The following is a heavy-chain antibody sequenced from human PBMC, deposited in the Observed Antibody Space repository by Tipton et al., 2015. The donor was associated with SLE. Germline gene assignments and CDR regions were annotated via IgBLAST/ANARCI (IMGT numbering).Heavy chain of an antibody. J-gene: IGHJ4*02. CDR1: GFTFSSND. V-gene: IGHV3-33*08. CDR2: IWYDGSSE. Sequence: SLRLSCAASGFTFSSNDMHWVRQAPGKGLEWVAAIWYDGSSEYYADSVKGRFTISRDNSKNTLNLQMNSLRAEDTAVYYCARGVTHFDYWGQGTLVTVSS. D-gene: IGHD4-23*01. CDR3: ARGVTHFDY.